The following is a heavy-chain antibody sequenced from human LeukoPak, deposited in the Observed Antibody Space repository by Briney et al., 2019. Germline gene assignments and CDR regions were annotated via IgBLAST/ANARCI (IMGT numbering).Heavy chain of an antibody. CDR3: AREPLSSSWPPDY. V-gene: IGHV1-69*13. CDR2: IIPIFGTA. J-gene: IGHJ4*02. Sequence: SVKVSCKASGYTFTSYDINWVRQAPGQGLEWMGGIIPIFGTANYAQKFQGRVTITADESTSTAYMELSSLRSEDTAVYYCAREPLSSSWPPDYWGQGTLVTVSS. D-gene: IGHD6-13*01. CDR1: GYTFTSYD.